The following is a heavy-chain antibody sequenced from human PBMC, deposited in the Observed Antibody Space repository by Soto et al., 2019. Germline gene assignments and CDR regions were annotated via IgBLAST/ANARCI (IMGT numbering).Heavy chain of an antibody. CDR2: TYYRSKWYN. V-gene: IGHV6-1*01. CDR3: ARDCTNGVCYPSYYYGMDV. Sequence: SQTLSLTCAISGDSVSSNSAAWNWIRQSPSRGLEWLGRTYYRSKWYNDYAVSVKSRITINPDTSKNQFSLQLNSVTPEDKAVYYCARDCTNGVCYPSYYYGMDVWGQGTTVTVSS. D-gene: IGHD2-8*01. CDR1: GDSVSSNSAA. J-gene: IGHJ6*02.